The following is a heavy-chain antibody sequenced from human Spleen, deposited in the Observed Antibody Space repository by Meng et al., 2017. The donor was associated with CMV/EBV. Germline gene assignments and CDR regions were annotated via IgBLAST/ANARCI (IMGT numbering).Heavy chain of an antibody. CDR2: INPNSGGT. V-gene: IGHV1-2*02. D-gene: IGHD3-10*01. CDR3: ARESGGLPNEWGELDP. CDR1: GYTFTGHY. J-gene: IGHJ5*02. Sequence: ASVKVSCKASGYTFTGHYMHWVRQAPGQGLEWMGWINPNSGGTNYAQKFQGRVTMTRDTSVTTAYMELSSLKSDDTAFYYCARESGGLPNEWGELDPWGQGTLVTVSS.